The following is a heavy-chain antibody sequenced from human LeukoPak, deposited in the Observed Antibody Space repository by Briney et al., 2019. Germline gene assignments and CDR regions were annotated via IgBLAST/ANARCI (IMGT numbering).Heavy chain of an antibody. D-gene: IGHD3-22*01. V-gene: IGHV4-4*07. CDR2: IYTSGST. Sequence: SETLSLTCTVSGGSISSYYWSWIRQPAGKGLEWIGRIYTSGSTNYNPSLKSRVTMSVDTSKNQFSLKLSSVTAADTAVYYCARESQYYYDSSGYYPDYWGQGTLVTVSS. CDR1: GGSISSYY. J-gene: IGHJ4*02. CDR3: ARESQYYYDSSGYYPDY.